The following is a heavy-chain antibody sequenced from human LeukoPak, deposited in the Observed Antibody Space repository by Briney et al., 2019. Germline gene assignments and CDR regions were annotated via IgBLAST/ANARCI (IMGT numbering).Heavy chain of an antibody. Sequence: ASVKVSCKASGYTFTSYGITWVRQAPGQGLEWMGRLSAYNGNTNYAQKLQGRVTMTTDISTSTAYMELRSLRSDDTAVYYCARGGYYYDSSGFPEDYWGQGTLVTVSS. CDR1: GYTFTSYG. V-gene: IGHV1-18*01. D-gene: IGHD3-22*01. CDR2: LSAYNGNT. CDR3: ARGGYYYDSSGFPEDY. J-gene: IGHJ4*02.